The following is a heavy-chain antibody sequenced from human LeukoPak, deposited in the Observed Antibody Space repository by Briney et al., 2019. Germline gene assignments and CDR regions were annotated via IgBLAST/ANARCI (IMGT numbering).Heavy chain of an antibody. CDR3: ARDNYCSSTSCYLVGSYYGMDV. D-gene: IGHD2-2*01. CDR2: ISYDGSNK. V-gene: IGHV3-30*01. J-gene: IGHJ6*02. Sequence: SLRPSCAASGFTFSSYAMHWVRQAPGKGLEWVAVISYDGSNKYYADSVKGRFTISRDNSKNTLYLQMNSLRAEDTAVYYCARDNYCSSTSCYLVGSYYGMDVWGQGTTVTVSS. CDR1: GFTFSSYA.